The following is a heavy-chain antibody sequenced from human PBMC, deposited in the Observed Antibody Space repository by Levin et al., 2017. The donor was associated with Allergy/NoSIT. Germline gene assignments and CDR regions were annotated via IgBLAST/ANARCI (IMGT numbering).Heavy chain of an antibody. CDR2: ISAGGNYI. D-gene: IGHD3-22*01. CDR1: GLIFSSYD. J-gene: IGHJ6*02. Sequence: PGGSLRLSCAASGLIFSSYDMNWVRQAPGKGLEWVSSISAGGNYIYYADSVKGRFTISRDNAKNSLFLQMNSLRAEDTAVYYCARWAMYDYDRSAFDYFYYDMHVWGQGTTVTVSS. V-gene: IGHV3-21*01. CDR3: ARWAMYDYDRSAFDYFYYDMHV.